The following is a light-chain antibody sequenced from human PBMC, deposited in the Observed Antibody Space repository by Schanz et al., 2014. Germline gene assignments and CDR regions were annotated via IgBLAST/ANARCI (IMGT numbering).Light chain of an antibody. CDR1: ENVDGY. V-gene: IGKV3-11*01. Sequence: EIVLTQSPATLSLSPGERATLTCRASENVDGYLAWYQQKPGQAPRLLIHDASNRAPGIPARFSGSGAGTDFTLTISRLEPEDFAVYYCQQRYSWPLTFGGGTKVEIK. CDR3: QQRYSWPLT. CDR2: DAS. J-gene: IGKJ4*01.